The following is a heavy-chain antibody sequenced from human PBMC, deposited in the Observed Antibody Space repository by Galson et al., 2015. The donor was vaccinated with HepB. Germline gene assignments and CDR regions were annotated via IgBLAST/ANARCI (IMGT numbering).Heavy chain of an antibody. J-gene: IGHJ4*02. CDR2: ISWNSGSI. CDR3: AKEAAGTSGDY. D-gene: IGHD6-13*01. CDR1: GFTFDDYA. V-gene: IGHV3-9*01. Sequence: SLRLSCEASGFTFDDYAMHWVRQAPGKGLEWVSGISWNSGSIGYADSVEGRFTISRDNAKNSLYLQMNSLRAEDTALYYCAKEAAGTSGDYWGQGTLVTVSS.